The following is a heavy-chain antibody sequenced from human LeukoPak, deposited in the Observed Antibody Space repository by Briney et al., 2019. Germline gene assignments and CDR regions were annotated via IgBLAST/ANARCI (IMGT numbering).Heavy chain of an antibody. CDR1: GFTFSSYE. J-gene: IGHJ4*02. CDR3: ARTRDGPFAY. V-gene: IGHV3-48*03. D-gene: IGHD5-24*01. Sequence: PGGSLRLSCAASGFTFSSYEMNWVRQAPGKGLEWLSHISNSGSSIQYADSVKGRFTISRDNAKKSLYLQMNSLRVEDTAVYYCARTRDGPFAYWGQGTPVTVSS. CDR2: ISNSGSSI.